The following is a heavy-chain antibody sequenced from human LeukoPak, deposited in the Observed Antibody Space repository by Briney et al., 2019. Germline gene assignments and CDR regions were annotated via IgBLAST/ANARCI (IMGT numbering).Heavy chain of an antibody. CDR3: ARDSSGWYAVVRNPDTFDY. J-gene: IGHJ4*02. CDR2: IIPILGIA. CDR1: GGTFSSYA. V-gene: IGHV1-69*04. D-gene: IGHD6-19*01. Sequence: SVKVSCKASGGTFSSYAISWVRQAPGQGLEWMGRIIPILGIANYAQKFQGRVTITADKSTSTAYMELSSLRSEGTAVYYCARDSSGWYAVVRNPDTFDYWGQGTLVTVSS.